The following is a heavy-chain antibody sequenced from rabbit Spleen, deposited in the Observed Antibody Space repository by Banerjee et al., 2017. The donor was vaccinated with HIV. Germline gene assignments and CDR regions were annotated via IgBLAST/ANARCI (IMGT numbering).Heavy chain of an antibody. V-gene: IGHV1S45*01. CDR1: GFSFSEKEV. CDR3: ARSVSFAGYTDFGYALYYFDL. J-gene: IGHJ4*01. Sequence: QQQLVESGGGLVKPGASLTLTCKASGFSFSEKEVMCWVRQAPGKGLEWISCIAGSSSGFTYSATWAKGRFTCSKTSSTTVTLQMPSLTAADTASYFCARSVSFAGYTDFGYALYYFDLWGPGTLVTVS. CDR2: IAGSSSGFT. D-gene: IGHD7-1*01.